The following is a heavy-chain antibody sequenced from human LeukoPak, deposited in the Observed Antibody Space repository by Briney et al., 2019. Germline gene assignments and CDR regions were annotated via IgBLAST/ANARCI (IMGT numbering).Heavy chain of an antibody. CDR2: IRSKANNYAT. CDR3: TTHSSSWPSNDY. Sequence: GGSLKLSCAASGFTFSGSAIHWVRQASGKGLEWVGRIRSKANNYATVYAASVKGRFTISRDDSENTAYLQVNSLKTEDTAVYYCTTHSSSWPSNDYWGQGTLVTVSS. V-gene: IGHV3-73*01. D-gene: IGHD6-13*01. J-gene: IGHJ4*02. CDR1: GFTFSGSA.